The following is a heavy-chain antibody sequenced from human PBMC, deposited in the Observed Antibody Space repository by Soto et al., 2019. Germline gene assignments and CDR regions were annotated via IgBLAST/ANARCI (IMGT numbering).Heavy chain of an antibody. J-gene: IGHJ4*02. CDR1: GFTFSSYS. V-gene: IGHV3-48*01. CDR2: ISSSSSTI. D-gene: IGHD4-17*01. Sequence: EVQLVESGGGLVQPGGSLRLSCAASGFTFSSYSMNWVRQAPGKGLEWVSYISSSSSTIYYADSVKGRFTISRDNAKNSLYLQMNSLRAEDTAVYYCAFLLLGLQTTVTTRGDYWGQGTLVTVSS. CDR3: AFLLLGLQTTVTTRGDY.